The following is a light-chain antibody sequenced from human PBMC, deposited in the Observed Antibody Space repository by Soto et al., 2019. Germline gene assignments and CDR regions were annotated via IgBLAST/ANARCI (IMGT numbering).Light chain of an antibody. V-gene: IGLV1-40*01. CDR1: SSNIGAGYD. CDR3: QSYDSSLSGSVV. Sequence: QSVLTHPPSVSGAPGRRVTISCTGSSSNIGAGYDVHWYQQLPGTAPKLLIYGNSNRPSGVPDRFSGSKSGTSASLAITGLQAQDEADYYCQSYDSSLSGSVVFGGGTKLTVL. J-gene: IGLJ2*01. CDR2: GNS.